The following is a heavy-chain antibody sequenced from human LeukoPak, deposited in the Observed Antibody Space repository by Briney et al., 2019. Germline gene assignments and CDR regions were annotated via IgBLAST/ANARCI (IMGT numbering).Heavy chain of an antibody. CDR2: IHYSGSA. J-gene: IGHJ6*03. Sequence: SETLSLTCTVSNGPINTYQWSWIRQPPGKGLEWIGNIHYSGSANYNPSLKSRVIISVDTSKNQFSLKLSPVTAADTALYYCARSLGPAYYYYMDVWGKGTTVTVSS. CDR3: ARSLGPAYYYYMDV. V-gene: IGHV4-59*01. CDR1: NGPINTYQ.